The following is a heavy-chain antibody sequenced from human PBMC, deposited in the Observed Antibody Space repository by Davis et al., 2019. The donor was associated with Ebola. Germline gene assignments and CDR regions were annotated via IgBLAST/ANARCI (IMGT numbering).Heavy chain of an antibody. Sequence: PGGSLRLSCAASGFTFSSYAMSWVRQAPGKGLEWVSAISGSGGSTYYADSVKGRFTISRDNSKNTLYLQLNSLRAEDTAVYYCAKAPVGNSDYYYYYMDVWGKGTTVTVSS. J-gene: IGHJ6*03. CDR2: ISGSGGST. V-gene: IGHV3-23*01. CDR1: GFTFSSYA. CDR3: AKAPVGNSDYYYYYMDV. D-gene: IGHD1-7*01.